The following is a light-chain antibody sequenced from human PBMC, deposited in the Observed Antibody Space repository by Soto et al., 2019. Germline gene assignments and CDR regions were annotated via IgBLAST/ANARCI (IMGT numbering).Light chain of an antibody. Sequence: EIVLTRSPGTVSLAPGERATLSCRASQSVSSSYLAWYQQKPGQAPRLLIYGASSRATGIPDRFSGSGSGTDFTLTISRLEPEDFAVYYSQQYDTSPRTFRQATTVDI. CDR2: GAS. CDR3: QQYDTSPRT. V-gene: IGKV3-20*01. J-gene: IGKJ1*01. CDR1: QSVSSSY.